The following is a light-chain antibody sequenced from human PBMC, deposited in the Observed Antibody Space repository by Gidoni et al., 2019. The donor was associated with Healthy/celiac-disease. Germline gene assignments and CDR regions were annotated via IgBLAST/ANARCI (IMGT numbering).Light chain of an antibody. CDR1: QGISSY. CDR2: AAS. CDR3: QQLNSYPRGLT. V-gene: IGKV1-9*01. Sequence: DIQLTQSPSFLSASVGDRVTITCRASQGISSYLAWYQQKPGKAPKLLIYAASTLQSGVPSRFSGSGSGTEFTLTISSLQPEDVATYYCQQLNSYPRGLTFGPGTKVDIK. J-gene: IGKJ3*01.